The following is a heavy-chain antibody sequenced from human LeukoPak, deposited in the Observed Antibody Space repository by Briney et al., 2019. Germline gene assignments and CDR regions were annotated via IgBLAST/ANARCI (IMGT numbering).Heavy chain of an antibody. Sequence: GGSLRLSCAASGFTFDSYWMNWVRQAPGKGLQWVANINQDGSQQHYVDSVKGRFTISRDNAKNSLYLQINSLRDEDTAVYYCGGMDVWGQGTTVTVSS. V-gene: IGHV3-7*02. CDR2: INQDGSQQ. CDR3: GGMDV. CDR1: GFTFDSYW. J-gene: IGHJ6*02.